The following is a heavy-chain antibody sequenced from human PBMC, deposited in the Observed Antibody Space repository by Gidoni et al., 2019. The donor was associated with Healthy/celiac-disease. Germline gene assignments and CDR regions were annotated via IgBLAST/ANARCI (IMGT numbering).Heavy chain of an antibody. CDR2: IYYSGST. D-gene: IGHD1-1*01. Sequence: QLQLQESGPGLVKPSETLSLTCTVSGGSISSSSYYWGWIRQPPGKGLEWIGSIYYSGSTYYNPSLKSRVTISVDTSKNQFSLKLSSVTAADTAVYYCARPSQGTPHDYWGQGTLVTVSS. CDR3: ARPSQGTPHDY. CDR1: GGSISSSSYY. V-gene: IGHV4-39*01. J-gene: IGHJ4*02.